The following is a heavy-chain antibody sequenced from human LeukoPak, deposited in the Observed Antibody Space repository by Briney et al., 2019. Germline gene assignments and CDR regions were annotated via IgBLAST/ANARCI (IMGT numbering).Heavy chain of an antibody. CDR3: AHLEGGFSSDWYFQGFDY. V-gene: IGHV2-5*02. Sequence: PGPTLVKPTQTLRLTCTFSGFSLSTSGVGVGWIRPPPGKALEWFALIYGDDDKRYSPSLKSRLTITKDPSKNQVVLRMTNMDPVDTATYYCAHLEGGFSSDWYFQGFDYWGQGILVTVSS. CDR2: IYGDDDK. D-gene: IGHD6-13*01. CDR1: GFSLSTSGVG. J-gene: IGHJ4*02.